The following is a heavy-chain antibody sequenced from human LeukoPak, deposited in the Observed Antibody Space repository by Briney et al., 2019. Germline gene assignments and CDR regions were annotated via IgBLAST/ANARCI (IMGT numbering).Heavy chain of an antibody. Sequence: GGSLRLSCAASGFTFRTYDMTWVRQAPGQGLQWVSLIWTSDTAFYADSVKGRVTIYRDNSANTLYLQMNSLGVEDTAVYYCATAHQFSFRAWGQGTVVTVSS. CDR3: ATAHQFSFRA. J-gene: IGHJ1*01. D-gene: IGHD2-15*01. CDR2: LIWTSDTA. V-gene: IGHV3-23*01. CDR1: GFTFRTYD.